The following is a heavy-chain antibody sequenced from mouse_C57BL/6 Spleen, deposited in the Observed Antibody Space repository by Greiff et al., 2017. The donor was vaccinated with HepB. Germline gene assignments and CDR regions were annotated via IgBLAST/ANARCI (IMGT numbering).Heavy chain of an antibody. J-gene: IGHJ3*01. CDR3: ARRGYYGSSAGFAY. CDR1: GFTFSDYG. CDR2: ISSGSSTI. Sequence: EVQGVESGGGLVKPGGSLKLSCAASGFTFSDYGMHWVRQAPEKGLEWVAYISSGSSTIYYADTVKGRFTISRDNAKNTLFLQMTSLRSEDTAMYYCARRGYYGSSAGFAYWGQGTLVTVSA. D-gene: IGHD1-1*01. V-gene: IGHV5-17*01.